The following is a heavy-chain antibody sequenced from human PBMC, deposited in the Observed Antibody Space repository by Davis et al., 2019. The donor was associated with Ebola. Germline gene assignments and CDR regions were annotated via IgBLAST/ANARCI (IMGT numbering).Heavy chain of an antibody. CDR3: ARDGPNYDVDY. CDR1: GFTFRSFW. V-gene: IGHV3-7*03. CDR2: IEPDASDD. Sequence: GGSLRLSCVASGFTFRSFWMSWVRQAPGKGLEWVAHIEPDASDDYYADSVKGRFTISRDNAKNSVYLQMNSLRVDDTAVYFCARDGPNYDVDYWGQGTLVTVSA. D-gene: IGHD3-22*01. J-gene: IGHJ4*02.